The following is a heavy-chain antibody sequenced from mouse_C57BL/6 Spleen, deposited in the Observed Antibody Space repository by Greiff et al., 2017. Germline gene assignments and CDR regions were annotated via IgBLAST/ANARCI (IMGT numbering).Heavy chain of an antibody. CDR1: GYTFTDYE. Sequence: QVHVKQSGAELVRPGASVTLSCKASGYTFTDYEMHWVKQTPVHGLEWIGAIDPETGGTAYNQKFKGKAILTADKSSSTAYMELRSLTSEDSAVYYCTRGSGDYWGQGTSVTVSS. CDR3: TRGSGDY. J-gene: IGHJ4*01. D-gene: IGHD3-1*01. V-gene: IGHV1-15*01. CDR2: IDPETGGT.